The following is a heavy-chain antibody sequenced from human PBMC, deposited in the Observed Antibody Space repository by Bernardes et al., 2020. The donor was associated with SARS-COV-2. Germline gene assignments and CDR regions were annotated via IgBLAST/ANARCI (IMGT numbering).Heavy chain of an antibody. Sequence: LSMTCAGSGGCISSYYWSCIRQPQVKGLEWIGYISYSGSTNYNPSLKSRVTISVDTSKNQFSLKLSSVTAADTAVYYCARGLRFYDSSGYYFDYWGQGTLVTVSS. CDR2: ISYSGST. D-gene: IGHD3-22*01. CDR3: ARGLRFYDSSGYYFDY. J-gene: IGHJ4*02. CDR1: GGCISSYY. V-gene: IGHV4-59*01.